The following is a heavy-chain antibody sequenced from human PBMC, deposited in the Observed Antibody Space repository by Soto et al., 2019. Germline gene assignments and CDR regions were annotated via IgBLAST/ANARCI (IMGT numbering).Heavy chain of an antibody. CDR2: ISYDGSNK. J-gene: IGHJ4*02. D-gene: IGHD5-12*01. Sequence: QVQLVESGGGVVQPGRSLRLSCAASGFTFSSYGMHWVRQAPGKGLEWVAVISYDGSNKYYADSVKGRFTISRDNSKNTLYLQMNSLRAEDTAVYYCAKERAMATTPGFDYWGQGTLVTVSS. V-gene: IGHV3-30*18. CDR1: GFTFSSYG. CDR3: AKERAMATTPGFDY.